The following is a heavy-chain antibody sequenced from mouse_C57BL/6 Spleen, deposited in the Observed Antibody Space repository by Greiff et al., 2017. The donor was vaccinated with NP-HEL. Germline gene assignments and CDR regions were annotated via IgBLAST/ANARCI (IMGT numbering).Heavy chain of an antibody. Sequence: VQLQQSGAELARPGASVKLSCKASGYTFTSYGISWVKQRTGQGLEWIGEIYPRSGNTYYNEKFKGKATLTADKSSSTAYMELRSLTSEDSAVYFCARRDYYGSSSPWYFDVWGTGTTVTVSS. J-gene: IGHJ1*03. CDR1: GYTFTSYG. V-gene: IGHV1-81*01. CDR3: ARRDYYGSSSPWYFDV. D-gene: IGHD1-1*01. CDR2: IYPRSGNT.